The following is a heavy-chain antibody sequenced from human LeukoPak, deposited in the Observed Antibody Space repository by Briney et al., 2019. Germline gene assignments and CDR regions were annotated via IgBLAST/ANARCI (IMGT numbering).Heavy chain of an antibody. CDR2: IEQEGSEK. J-gene: IGHJ4*02. D-gene: IGHD3-3*01. Sequence: GGSLRLSCAASGFTFSSYWMSWVRQAPGKGLEWVANIEQEGSEKTHVDSVKGRFTISTDNAKNSLYLQMNSLRAEDTAVYYCARRGRIFGVVIIGYFDYWGQGTLVTVST. V-gene: IGHV3-7*05. CDR3: ARRGRIFGVVIIGYFDY. CDR1: GFTFSSYW.